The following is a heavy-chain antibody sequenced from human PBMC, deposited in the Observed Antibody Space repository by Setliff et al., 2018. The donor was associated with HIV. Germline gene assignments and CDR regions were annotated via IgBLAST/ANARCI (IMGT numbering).Heavy chain of an antibody. CDR1: GFTFSIYA. CDR2: IYSDGST. CDR3: TRSPYYYDSGGYPPDY. J-gene: IGHJ4*02. D-gene: IGHD3-22*01. Sequence: GGSLRLSCAASGFTFSIYAMHWVRQAPGKGLEWVSVIYSDGSTYYADSVKGRFTISRDNSKNTLYLQMNSLRAEDTAVYYCTRSPYYYDSGGYPPDYWGQGTLVTVSS. V-gene: IGHV3-53*01.